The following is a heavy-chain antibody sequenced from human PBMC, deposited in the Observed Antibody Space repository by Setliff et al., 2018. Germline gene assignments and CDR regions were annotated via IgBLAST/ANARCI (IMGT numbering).Heavy chain of an antibody. J-gene: IGHJ6*03. Sequence: GASVKVSCKASGGTFSDYGISWVRQAPGQGLEWMGGTIPIFGTTDYAQKFQGRVTIITDESTSTAFMQLSSLRSEDTAVYYCVREGVDSRSSTDYRYYMDVWSKGTTVTVSS. CDR3: VREGVDSRSSTDYRYYMDV. V-gene: IGHV1-69*05. CDR1: GGTFSDYG. CDR2: TIPIFGTT. D-gene: IGHD3-22*01.